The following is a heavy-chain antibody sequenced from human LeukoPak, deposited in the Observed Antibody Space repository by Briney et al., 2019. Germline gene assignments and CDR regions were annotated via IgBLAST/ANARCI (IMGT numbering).Heavy chain of an antibody. D-gene: IGHD6-19*01. CDR2: IYPSDSDT. Sequence: PGESLKISCKGSGYSFNTYWIGWVRQMPGKGLEWMGIIYPSDSDTKYSPSFQGQVTISTDKSIKTAYLQWSSLKASDTAMYYCATIAVGAFDIWGQGTMVTVSS. V-gene: IGHV5-51*01. J-gene: IGHJ3*02. CDR1: GYSFNTYW. CDR3: ATIAVGAFDI.